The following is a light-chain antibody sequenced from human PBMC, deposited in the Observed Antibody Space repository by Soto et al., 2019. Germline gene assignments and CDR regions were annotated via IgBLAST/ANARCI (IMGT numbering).Light chain of an antibody. J-gene: IGKJ5*01. Sequence: DIQMTQSPSSLSASVGDRVTITCRASHAIGNCLNWHQQKPGKAPNLLIFGATTLQSGVPSRFNGSGYAATVTLTISVLQPEDFEIYYCQQCHANPITSGSGPRLEI. CDR2: GAT. CDR3: QQCHANPIT. V-gene: IGKV1-39*01. CDR1: HAIGNC.